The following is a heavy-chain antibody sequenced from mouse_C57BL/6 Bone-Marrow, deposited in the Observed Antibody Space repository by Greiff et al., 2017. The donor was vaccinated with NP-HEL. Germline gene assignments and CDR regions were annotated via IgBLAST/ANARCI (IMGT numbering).Heavy chain of an antibody. Sequence: VQLQQSGAELVKPGASVKISFTASGYAFSNYWMNWVTQRPGKGLEWIGQIYPGDGDSNYNGKFKDKATLTADKSSSTAYMQLSRLNSEDSAVYFCARGAYWGQGTLVTVSA. J-gene: IGHJ3*01. V-gene: IGHV1-80*01. CDR3: ARGAY. CDR1: GYAFSNYW. CDR2: IYPGDGDS.